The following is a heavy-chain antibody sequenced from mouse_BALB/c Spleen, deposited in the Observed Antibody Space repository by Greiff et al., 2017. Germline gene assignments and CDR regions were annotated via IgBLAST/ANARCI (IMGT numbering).Heavy chain of an antibody. CDR3: ARYGYYVGYYAMDY. Sequence: VQLQQSGAELMKPGASVKISCKATGYTFSSYWIEWVKQRPGHGLEWIGEILPGSGSTNYNEKFKGKATFTADTSSNTAYMQLSSLTSEDSAVYYCARYGYYVGYYAMDYWGQGTSVTVSS. D-gene: IGHD2-3*01. CDR1: GYTFSSYW. V-gene: IGHV1-9*01. CDR2: ILPGSGST. J-gene: IGHJ4*01.